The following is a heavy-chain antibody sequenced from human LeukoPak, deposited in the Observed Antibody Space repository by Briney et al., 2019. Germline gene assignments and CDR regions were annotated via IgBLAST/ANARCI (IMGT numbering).Heavy chain of an antibody. CDR3: ARLVSY. J-gene: IGHJ4*02. CDR1: GYTFTGYF. CDR2: IDPNTGNT. V-gene: IGHV1-2*02. Sequence: ASVKVSCKASGYTFTGYFIYWVRQAPGQGLEWMGWIDPNTGNTNYAQKFQGRVTLTRDTSVSTAHMELSRLRYDDTAVYYCARLVSYWGQGTLVTVSS. D-gene: IGHD2-8*02.